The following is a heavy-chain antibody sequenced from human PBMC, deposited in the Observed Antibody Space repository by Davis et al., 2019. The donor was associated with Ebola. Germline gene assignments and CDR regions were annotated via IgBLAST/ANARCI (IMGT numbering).Heavy chain of an antibody. J-gene: IGHJ3*02. V-gene: IGHV3-23*01. CDR3: AKDQDYYDSSGYDI. D-gene: IGHD3-22*01. Sequence: GESLKISCADSVITFSSYAITWVRQAPGKGLEWVSAISGSGGSTYYADAVKGRFTISRDNSKNTLYLQMNSLRAEDTAVYYCAKDQDYYDSSGYDIWGQGTMVTVSS. CDR1: VITFSSYA. CDR2: ISGSGGST.